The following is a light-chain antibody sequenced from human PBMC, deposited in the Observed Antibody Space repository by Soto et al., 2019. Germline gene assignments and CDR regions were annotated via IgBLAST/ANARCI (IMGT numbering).Light chain of an antibody. CDR2: YDD. CDR3: SAWDDSLNGVV. CDR1: SSNIGNNA. V-gene: IGLV1-36*01. J-gene: IGLJ2*01. Sequence: QSVLTQPPSVSEAPRQRVTISCSGSSSNIGNNAVNWYQQLPGKAPKLLIYYDDLLPSGVSDRFSGSKSGTSASLAIGGLESEDEAYYSVSAWDDSLNGVVFGGGTKLTVL.